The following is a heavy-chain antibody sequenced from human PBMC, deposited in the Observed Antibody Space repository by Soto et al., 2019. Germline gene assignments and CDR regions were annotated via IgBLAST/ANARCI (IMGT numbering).Heavy chain of an antibody. CDR3: ARDGLGFGELSTAQHYYYGMDV. CDR1: GYTFTSYG. D-gene: IGHD3-10*01. Sequence: ASVKVSCKASGYTFTSYGISWVRQAPGQGLEWMGWISAYNGNTNYAQKLQGRVTMTTDTSTSTAYMELRSLRSDDTAVYYCARDGLGFGELSTAQHYYYGMDVWGQGTTVTVSS. CDR2: ISAYNGNT. V-gene: IGHV1-18*04. J-gene: IGHJ6*02.